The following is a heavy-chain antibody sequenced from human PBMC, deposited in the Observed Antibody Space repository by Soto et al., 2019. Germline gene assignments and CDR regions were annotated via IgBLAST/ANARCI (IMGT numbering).Heavy chain of an antibody. CDR1: GYTFTSYD. D-gene: IGHD3-3*01. Sequence: QVQLVQSGAEVKKPGASVKVSCKASGYTFTSYDINWVRQATGQGLEWMGWMNPNSGNTGYAQKFQGRVTMTRNTSLSTADMELSSLRSEDTAVYYCGRGGGDSDFWSGYYTTDDACDSWGQGTMVTVSS. J-gene: IGHJ3*02. CDR3: GRGGGDSDFWSGYYTTDDACDS. CDR2: MNPNSGNT. V-gene: IGHV1-8*01.